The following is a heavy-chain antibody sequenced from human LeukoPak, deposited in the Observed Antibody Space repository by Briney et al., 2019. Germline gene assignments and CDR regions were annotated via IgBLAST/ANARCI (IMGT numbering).Heavy chain of an antibody. CDR2: ISSSSSYI. D-gene: IGHD3-10*01. CDR3: ARAWSAGSGNSAFDI. J-gene: IGHJ3*02. CDR1: GSTFSSYS. Sequence: GGSLRLSCAASGSTFSSYSMNLVRQAPGKGLEWVSSISSSSSYIYYAHSVKGRFTISRDNAKNSLDLQMNSLRAEDTAVYYCARAWSAGSGNSAFDIWGQGTMVTVSS. V-gene: IGHV3-21*01.